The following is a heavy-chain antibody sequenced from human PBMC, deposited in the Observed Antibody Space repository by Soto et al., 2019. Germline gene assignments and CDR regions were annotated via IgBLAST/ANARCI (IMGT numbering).Heavy chain of an antibody. CDR2: IYFSGTT. D-gene: IGHD2-15*01. Sequence: QVQLQESGPRLVQPSETLSLTCSVSGGSVSSDSYYWSWIRQPPGAGLEWIGYIYFSGTTNYNPSLESRVTILVDSSKNQFSLKLSSVTAADTAVYYCARSPDSRDYVDDWAQGTLVAVSS. V-gene: IGHV4-61*01. CDR1: GGSVSSDSYY. CDR3: ARSPDSRDYVDD. J-gene: IGHJ4*02.